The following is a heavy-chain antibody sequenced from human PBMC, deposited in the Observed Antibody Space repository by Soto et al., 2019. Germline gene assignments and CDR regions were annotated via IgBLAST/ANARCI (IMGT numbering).Heavy chain of an antibody. CDR3: AGQPTRSYFDY. V-gene: IGHV3-30*03. CDR2: ISYDGSNK. J-gene: IGHJ4*02. CDR1: GFTFSSYG. D-gene: IGHD6-13*01. Sequence: SLRLSCAASGFTFSSYGMHWVRQAPGKGLEWVAVISYDGSNKYYADSVKGRFTISRDNSKNTLYLQMNSLRAEDTAVYYCAGQPTRSYFDYWGQGTLVTVSS.